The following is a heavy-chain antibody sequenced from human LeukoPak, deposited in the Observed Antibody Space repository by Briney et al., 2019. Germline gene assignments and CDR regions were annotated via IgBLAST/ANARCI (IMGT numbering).Heavy chain of an antibody. J-gene: IGHJ5*02. Sequence: PGGSLRLSCAASGFTFSSYAMSWVRQAPGKGLEWVSAISGSGGSTYYADSVKGRFTISRDNSKNTLYLQMNSLRAEDTAVYYCAKFPTYIVVVPDNWFDPWGQGTLVTVSS. CDR2: ISGSGGST. D-gene: IGHD2-2*01. CDR1: GFTFSSYA. CDR3: AKFPTYIVVVPDNWFDP. V-gene: IGHV3-23*01.